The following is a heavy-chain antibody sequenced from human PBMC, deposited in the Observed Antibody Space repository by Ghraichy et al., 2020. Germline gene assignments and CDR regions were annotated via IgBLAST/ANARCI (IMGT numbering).Heavy chain of an antibody. D-gene: IGHD2-15*01. Sequence: GGSLRLSCAASGFTFNNYAMAWVRQAPGKRLEWVSSISGFGSNTYYADSVKGRFTFSRDNSKNTLYLQMNSLRVEDTAVYYCARQSEDGMDVWGQGTTVTVSS. J-gene: IGHJ6*02. CDR3: ARQSEDGMDV. CDR2: ISGFGSNT. V-gene: IGHV3-23*01. CDR1: GFTFNNYA.